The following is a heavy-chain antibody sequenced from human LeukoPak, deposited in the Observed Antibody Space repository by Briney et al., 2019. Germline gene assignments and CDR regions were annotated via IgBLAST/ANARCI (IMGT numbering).Heavy chain of an antibody. Sequence: GGSLRLSCAASGLTVSSNYISWVRQAPGKGLEGVSVIYSDGSTYYGASVKGRFTISRDISKNTLYLQMNSLRVEDTAMYYCARDFLDWGTRTGAFDIWGQGTMVTVSP. CDR3: ARDFLDWGTRTGAFDI. J-gene: IGHJ3*02. CDR1: GLTVSSNY. D-gene: IGHD1-1*01. V-gene: IGHV3-66*01. CDR2: IYSDGST.